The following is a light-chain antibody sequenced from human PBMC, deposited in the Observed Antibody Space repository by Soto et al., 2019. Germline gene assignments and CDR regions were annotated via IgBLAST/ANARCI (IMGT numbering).Light chain of an antibody. V-gene: IGLV2-14*01. J-gene: IGLJ1*01. Sequence: QSALTQPASVSGSPGQSITICCTGTNSDVGTYNYVSWYQQHPGKAPKLMIYDVSNRPSGVSNRFSGSKSGNTASLTISGLQAEDEADYYCSSYTTISILYVFGTGTKVTVL. CDR3: SSYTTISILYV. CDR2: DVS. CDR1: NSDVGTYNY.